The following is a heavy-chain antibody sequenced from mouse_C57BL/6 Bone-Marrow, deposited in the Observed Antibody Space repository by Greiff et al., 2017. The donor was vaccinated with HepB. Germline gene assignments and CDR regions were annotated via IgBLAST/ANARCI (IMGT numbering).Heavy chain of an antibody. CDR1: GFTFSSYA. CDR2: ISDGGSYT. D-gene: IGHD1-3*01. Sequence: EVQLVESGGGLVKPGGSLKLSCAASGFTFSSYAMSWVRQTPEKRLEWVATISDGGSYTYYPDNVKGRFTISRDKAKNNLYLQMSHLKSEDTAMYYCARDRDNPAWFAYCGQGTLVTVSA. V-gene: IGHV5-4*01. CDR3: ARDRDNPAWFAY. J-gene: IGHJ3*01.